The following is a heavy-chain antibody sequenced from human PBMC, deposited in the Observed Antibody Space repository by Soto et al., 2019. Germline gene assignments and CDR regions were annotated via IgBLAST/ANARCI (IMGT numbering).Heavy chain of an antibody. CDR2: IYSNGTT. CDR1: GFIVRTNY. D-gene: IGHD6-19*01. J-gene: IGHJ4*02. CDR3: ARDSPNTSGWYDYFDY. V-gene: IGHV3-53*02. Sequence: EVQLVETGGGLIQPGGSLRLSCVASGFIVRTNYMTWVRQAPGKGLEWVSTIYSNGTTHYSDSVRGRFTISRDNSKNTLYLQMNSLRAEDTAVYYCARDSPNTSGWYDYFDYWGQGTLVNVSS.